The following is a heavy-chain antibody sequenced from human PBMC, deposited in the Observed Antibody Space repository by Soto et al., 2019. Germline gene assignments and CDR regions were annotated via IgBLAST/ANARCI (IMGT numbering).Heavy chain of an antibody. Sequence: GGSLRLSGAASGFNFGSYAMGWVLQAPGKGLEWVSGVSGSGGSPYYADSVKGRLTISKDKSKNTLLLDLNNLRPEDTAVYFCVKGKESGYRGAFDSWGQGTMVTVSS. CDR3: VKGKESGYRGAFDS. CDR1: GFNFGSYA. CDR2: VSGSGGSP. D-gene: IGHD5-18*01. J-gene: IGHJ4*02. V-gene: IGHV3-23*01.